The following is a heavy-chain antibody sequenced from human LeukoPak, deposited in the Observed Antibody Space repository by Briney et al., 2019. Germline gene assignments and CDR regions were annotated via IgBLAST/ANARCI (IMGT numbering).Heavy chain of an antibody. CDR1: GFTFSRHG. D-gene: IGHD6-19*01. CDR2: ISNDGSRK. V-gene: IGHV3-30*03. CDR3: ARGLGTVAGPFDC. Sequence: AGGSLRLSCAPSGFTFSRHGMHWVRQAPGKGLEWVAIISNDGSRKYYAHSVEGRFTISRDNSKNTLYLQMDSLRVEDTAVYFCARGLGTVAGPFDCWGQGTLITVSS. J-gene: IGHJ4*02.